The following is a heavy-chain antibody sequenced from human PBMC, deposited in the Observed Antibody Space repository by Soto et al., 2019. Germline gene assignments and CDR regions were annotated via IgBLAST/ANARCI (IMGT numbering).Heavy chain of an antibody. CDR2: IYYSGST. Sequence: SETLSVSWTVSGGSISSSSYYWGWIRQPPGKGLEWIGSIYYSGSTYYNPSLKSRVTISVDTSKNQFSLKLSSVTAADTAVYYCARRPLWFGELHAFDIWGQGTMVT. CDR1: GGSISSSSYY. CDR3: ARRPLWFGELHAFDI. J-gene: IGHJ3*02. D-gene: IGHD3-10*01. V-gene: IGHV4-39*01.